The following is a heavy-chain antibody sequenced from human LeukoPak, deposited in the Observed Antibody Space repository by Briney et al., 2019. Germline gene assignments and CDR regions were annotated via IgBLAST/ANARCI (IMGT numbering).Heavy chain of an antibody. J-gene: IGHJ4*02. D-gene: IGHD6-13*01. CDR3: ARGGRAAGTY. CDR1: GGSFSGYY. V-gene: IGHV4-34*01. Sequence: SETLSLTCAVYGGSFSGYYWSWIRQPPGKGLEWIGEINHRGSTNYNPSLKSRVTVSLDTSKNQFSLKLSSVTAADTAVYYCARGGRAAGTYWGQGTLVTVSS. CDR2: INHRGST.